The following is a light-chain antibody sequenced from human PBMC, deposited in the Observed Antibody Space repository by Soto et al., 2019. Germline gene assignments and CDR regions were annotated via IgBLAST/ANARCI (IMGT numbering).Light chain of an antibody. CDR3: QQYNSPLRT. CDR2: DAS. V-gene: IGKV1-5*01. Sequence: DIPMTQSPSTLSASVGDRVTITCRASQSISSWLAWYQQKPGKAPKLLIYDASSLESGVPSRFSGSGSGTEFTLTISSLQPDDFATYYCQQYNSPLRTFGQGTKVEIK. CDR1: QSISSW. J-gene: IGKJ1*01.